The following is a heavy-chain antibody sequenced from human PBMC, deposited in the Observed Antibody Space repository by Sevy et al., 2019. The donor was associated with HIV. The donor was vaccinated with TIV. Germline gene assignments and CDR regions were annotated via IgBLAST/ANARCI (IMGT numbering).Heavy chain of an antibody. J-gene: IGHJ6*02. V-gene: IGHV3-15*01. CDR1: VFTFSNAW. D-gene: IGHD4-17*01. CDR3: TTTRDYGDYAGGMDV. Sequence: GGSLRLSCAASVFTFSNAWMSWVRQAPGKGLEWVGRIKSITDGGTTDYAAPVKGRFTISRDDSKTTLYLQMNSLKTEDTAVYYCTTTRDYGDYAGGMDVWGQGTTVTVSS. CDR2: IKSITDGGTT.